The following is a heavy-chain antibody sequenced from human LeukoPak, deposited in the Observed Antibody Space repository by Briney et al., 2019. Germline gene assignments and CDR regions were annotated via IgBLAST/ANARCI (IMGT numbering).Heavy chain of an antibody. CDR3: ARSGYYFNAFDI. J-gene: IGHJ3*02. V-gene: IGHV1-69*13. Sequence: SVKVSCKASGYTFTGYYMHWVRQAPGQGLEWMGGIIPIFGTANYAQKFQGRVTITADESTSTAYMELRSLRSDDTAVYYCARSGYYFNAFDIWGQGTMVTVSS. CDR1: GYTFTGYY. CDR2: IIPIFGTA. D-gene: IGHD3-3*01.